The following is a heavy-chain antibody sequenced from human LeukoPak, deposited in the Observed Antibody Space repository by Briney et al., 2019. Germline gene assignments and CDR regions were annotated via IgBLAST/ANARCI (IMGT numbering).Heavy chain of an antibody. D-gene: IGHD5-12*01. J-gene: IGHJ6*03. CDR3: ARDMSGYDWGTRVYYYYMDV. Sequence: ASETLSLTCTVSGGFISRYYWSWIRQPPGKRLEWIGYVYYSGSTNYNPSLKSRVTISVDTSNNQFSLKLSSVTAADTAVYYCARDMSGYDWGTRVYYYYMDVWGKGTTVTISS. CDR2: VYYSGST. CDR1: GGFISRYY. V-gene: IGHV4-59*01.